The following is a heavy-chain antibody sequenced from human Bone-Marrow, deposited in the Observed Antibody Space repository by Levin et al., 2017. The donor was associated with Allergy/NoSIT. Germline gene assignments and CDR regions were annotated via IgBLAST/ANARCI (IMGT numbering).Heavy chain of an antibody. CDR1: GYSFTRDA. Sequence: ASVKVSCKASGYSFTRDAMHWVRQAPGQGLEWMGWINTMNGKPTYAQGLSGRFVFSLDASVSTAFLEISSLQADDTAFYFCARFADVEALDFWGQGTLVTVSS. CDR3: ARFADVEALDF. J-gene: IGHJ4*02. V-gene: IGHV7-4-1*02. D-gene: IGHD2-15*01. CDR2: INTMNGKP.